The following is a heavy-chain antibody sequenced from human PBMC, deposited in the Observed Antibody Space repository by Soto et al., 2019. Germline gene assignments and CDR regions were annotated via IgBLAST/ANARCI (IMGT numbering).Heavy chain of an antibody. Sequence: GGALTVFSAASGFTFSSYSMNWVRQAPGKGLEWVSYISSSSSTIYYADSVKGRFTISRDNAKNSLYLQMNSLRDEDTAVYYCARDSLEILTGYSWYFALWGRGPLVTVSP. CDR1: GFTFSSYS. CDR3: ARDSLEILTGYSWYFAL. V-gene: IGHV3-48*02. D-gene: IGHD3-9*01. J-gene: IGHJ2*01. CDR2: ISSSSSTI.